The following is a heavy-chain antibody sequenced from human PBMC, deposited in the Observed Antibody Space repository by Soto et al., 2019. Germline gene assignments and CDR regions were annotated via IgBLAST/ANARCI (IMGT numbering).Heavy chain of an antibody. CDR3: ARAPDVAATQENWFDP. J-gene: IGHJ5*02. V-gene: IGHV1-3*01. CDR1: GYTFTSYA. Sequence: GASVKVSCKASGYTFTSYAMHWVRQAPGQRLEWMGWINAGNGNTKYSQKFQGRVTITRDTSASTAYMELSSLRSEDTAVYYCARAPDVAATQENWFDPWGQGTLVTVSS. CDR2: INAGNGNT. D-gene: IGHD2-15*01.